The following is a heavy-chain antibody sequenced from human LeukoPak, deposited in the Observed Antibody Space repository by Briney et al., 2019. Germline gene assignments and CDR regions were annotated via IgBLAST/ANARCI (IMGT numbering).Heavy chain of an antibody. CDR1: GFSVSSNF. V-gene: IGHV3-53*01. J-gene: IGHJ4*02. CDR2: IYTDGTT. D-gene: IGHD1-1*01. CDR3: VAWNALRPY. Sequence: SGGSLRLSCAASGFSVSSNFMSWVRQAPGKGLEWVSLIYTDGTTSYADSVKGRFAISRDNSKNTLYLQMNSLRADDTAVYYCVAWNALRPYWGQGTLVTVSS.